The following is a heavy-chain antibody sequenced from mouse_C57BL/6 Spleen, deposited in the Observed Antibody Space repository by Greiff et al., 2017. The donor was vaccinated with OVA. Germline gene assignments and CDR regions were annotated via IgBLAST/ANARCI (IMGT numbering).Heavy chain of an antibody. Sequence: VQLQQSGAELVKPGASVKISCKASGYAFSSYWMNWVKQRPGKGLEWIGQIYPGDGDTNYNGKFKGKATLTADKSSSTAYMQLSSLTSEDSAVYFCARPPSYYSNYEDDYWGQGTTLTVSS. V-gene: IGHV1-80*01. D-gene: IGHD2-5*01. CDR1: GYAFSSYW. CDR2: IYPGDGDT. CDR3: ARPPSYYSNYEDDY. J-gene: IGHJ2*01.